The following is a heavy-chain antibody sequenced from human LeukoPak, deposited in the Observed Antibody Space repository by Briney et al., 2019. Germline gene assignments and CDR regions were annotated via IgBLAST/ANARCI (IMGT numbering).Heavy chain of an antibody. Sequence: ASVKVSCKASGYTFTGYGISWVRQAPGQGLEWMGWISAYNGNTNYAQKLQGRVTMTTDTSTSTAYMELRSLRSDDTAVYYCARDPGTWGYVYYYDSSGYYPPYYFDYWGQGTLVTVSS. V-gene: IGHV1-18*01. CDR3: ARDPGTWGYVYYYDSSGYYPPYYFDY. CDR1: GYTFTGYG. D-gene: IGHD3-22*01. CDR2: ISAYNGNT. J-gene: IGHJ4*02.